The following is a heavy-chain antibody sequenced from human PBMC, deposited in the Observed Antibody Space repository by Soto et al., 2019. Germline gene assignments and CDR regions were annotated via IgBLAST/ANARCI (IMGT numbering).Heavy chain of an antibody. CDR1: GFTFSSYG. V-gene: IGHV3-33*01. Sequence: GGSLRLSCAASGFTFSSYGMHWVRQAPGKGLEWVAVIWYDGSNKYYADSVKGRFTISRDNSKNTLYLQMNSLRAEDTAVYYCARDLGYCSGGSCYSFDYWGQGTLVTVSS. CDR2: IWYDGSNK. J-gene: IGHJ4*02. CDR3: ARDLGYCSGGSCYSFDY. D-gene: IGHD2-15*01.